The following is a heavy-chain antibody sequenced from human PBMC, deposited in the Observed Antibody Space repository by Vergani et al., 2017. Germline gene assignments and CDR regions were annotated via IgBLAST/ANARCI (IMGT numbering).Heavy chain of an antibody. CDR1: GFTVSEAW. CDR2: SKSKSDGGTS. V-gene: IGHV3-15*01. J-gene: IGHJ1*01. Sequence: EVRLVESGGGLVETGGCLTLSCAASGFTVSEAWMSWVRQAPGKGLEWVGRSKSKSDGGTSEYAAPTKGRFSISGDYTKNMLYLHMNSLKTEDTGVYYCVPASFFGEFFEHWGLGTLVTVSS. D-gene: IGHD2/OR15-2a*01. CDR3: VPASFFGEFFEH.